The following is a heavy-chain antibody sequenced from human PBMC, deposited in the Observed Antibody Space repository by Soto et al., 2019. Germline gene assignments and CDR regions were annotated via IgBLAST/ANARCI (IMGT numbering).Heavy chain of an antibody. J-gene: IGHJ6*02. CDR3: ARGASRIAAAGLYYYYCGMDV. D-gene: IGHD6-13*01. V-gene: IGHV3-33*01. CDR2: IWYDGSNK. Sequence: GGSLRLSCAASGFTFSSYGMHWVRQAPGKGLEWVAVIWYDGSNKYYADSVKGRFTISRDNSKNTLYLQMNSLRAEDTAVYYCARGASRIAAAGLYYYYCGMDVWGQGTTVSVSS. CDR1: GFTFSSYG.